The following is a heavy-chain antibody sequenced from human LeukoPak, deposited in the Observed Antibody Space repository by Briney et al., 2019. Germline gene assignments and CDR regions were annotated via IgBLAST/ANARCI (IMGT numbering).Heavy chain of an antibody. D-gene: IGHD3-22*01. Sequence: PGGSLRLSCAASGFSLPDYYMTWIRQTPGQGLEWISYISTTSKTIYYAESVKGRFSISRDNVKNSVYLQMDSLRADDTAVYFCARGALLTRDSGYPVFAYWGQGSQVTVSS. CDR2: ISTTSKTI. J-gene: IGHJ4*02. V-gene: IGHV3-11*01. CDR1: GFSLPDYY. CDR3: ARGALLTRDSGYPVFAY.